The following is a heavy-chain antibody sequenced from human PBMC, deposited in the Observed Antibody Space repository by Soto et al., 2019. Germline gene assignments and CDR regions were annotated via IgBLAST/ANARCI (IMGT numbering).Heavy chain of an antibody. CDR3: ARVGILGYRGGHYFDY. D-gene: IGHD2-21*01. CDR2: IYHSGST. CDR1: GGSTSSGGYS. J-gene: IGHJ4*02. V-gene: IGHV4-30-2*01. Sequence: QLQLQESGSGLVKPSQTLSLTCAVSGGSTSSGGYSWSWIRQPPGKGLEWIGYIYHSGSTYYNPSLKSRVTISVDRSKNQFSLKLSSVTAADTAVYYCARVGILGYRGGHYFDYWGQGTLVTVSS.